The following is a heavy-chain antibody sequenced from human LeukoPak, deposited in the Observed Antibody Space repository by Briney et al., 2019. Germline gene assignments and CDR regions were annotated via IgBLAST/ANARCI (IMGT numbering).Heavy chain of an antibody. D-gene: IGHD6-13*01. CDR2: IYYTGGT. CDR1: GGSITSSSYY. Sequence: SETLSLTCSVSGGSITSSSYYWGWIRQPPEKGLEWIGSIYYTGGTYYSPSLRSRVTISVDTPKNQFSLKLSSVTAADTAVYYCARVARSSSHLGLYSPFDYWGQGTLVTVSS. V-gene: IGHV4-39*01. CDR3: ARVARSSSHLGLYSPFDY. J-gene: IGHJ4*02.